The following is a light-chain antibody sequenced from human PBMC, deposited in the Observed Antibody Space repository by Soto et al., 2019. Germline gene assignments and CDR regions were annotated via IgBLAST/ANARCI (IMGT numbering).Light chain of an antibody. Sequence: DIQMTPSPSPPSASVREKVTNTCRASQSISSWLAWYQQKPGKAPKLLIYDASSLESGVPSRFSGSGSGTEFTLTISSLQPDDFATYYCQQYNSHGTFGQGTKVDIK. CDR3: QQYNSHGT. CDR2: DAS. J-gene: IGKJ1*01. V-gene: IGKV1-5*01. CDR1: QSISSW.